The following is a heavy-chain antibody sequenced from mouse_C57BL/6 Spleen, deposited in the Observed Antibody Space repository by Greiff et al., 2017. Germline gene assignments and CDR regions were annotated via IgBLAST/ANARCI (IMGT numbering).Heavy chain of an antibody. J-gene: IGHJ3*01. CDR2: IWWNDDK. CDR1: GFSLSTSNMG. CDR3: AERGGLLQGFAY. Sequence: QVTLKVSGPGILQPSQTLSLTCSFSGFSLSTSNMGIGWIRQPSGKGLKWLAHIWWNDDKYYNPSLKSRHTLSKDTSNNQVFLKITSVDTADNATYYCAERGGLLQGFAYWGHGPLVTVSA. D-gene: IGHD2-3*01. V-gene: IGHV8-5*01.